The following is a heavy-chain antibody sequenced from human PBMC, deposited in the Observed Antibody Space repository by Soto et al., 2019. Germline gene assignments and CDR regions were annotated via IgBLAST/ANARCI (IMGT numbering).Heavy chain of an antibody. CDR1: GYTFTSYD. CDR3: ARDEGIVGATSSDSSTVYYYGLAF. Sequence: ASVKVSCKASGYTFTSYDINWVRQATGQGLEWMGWMNPNSGNTSYAQKFQGRVTMTRNDSTSTAYMELSSLRSEDTAVYYCARDEGIVGATSSDSSTVYYYGLAFWGQGTTVIGSS. J-gene: IGHJ6*02. V-gene: IGHV1-8*01. CDR2: MNPNSGNT. D-gene: IGHD1-26*01.